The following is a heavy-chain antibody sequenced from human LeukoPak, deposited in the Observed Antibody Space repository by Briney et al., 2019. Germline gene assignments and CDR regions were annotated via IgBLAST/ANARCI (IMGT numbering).Heavy chain of an antibody. CDR2: IIPIFGTA. CDR1: GGTFNSYA. CDR3: AREINDVYSSSSKGMGV. J-gene: IGHJ6*02. Sequence: SVKVSCKASGGTFNSYAITWVRQAPGQGLEWMGGIIPIFGTANYAQKFQGRVTITADESTSTAYMELSSLRSEDTAVYYCAREINDVYSSSSKGMGVWGQGTTVTVSS. D-gene: IGHD6-6*01. V-gene: IGHV1-69*13.